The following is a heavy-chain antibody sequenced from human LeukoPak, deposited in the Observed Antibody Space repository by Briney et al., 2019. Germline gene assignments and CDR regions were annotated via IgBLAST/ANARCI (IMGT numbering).Heavy chain of an antibody. CDR1: GFLFSSYA. D-gene: IGHD3-3*01. V-gene: IGHV3-23*01. J-gene: IGHJ5*02. CDR3: AKVREWLANWFDP. Sequence: PGGPLTLSCAASGFLFSSYAMSWLRQAPGEGLEWVTAISGSGGSTYYAHSVKGLHPISRDNSKNTLYLQMNSLSAEDTAVYYCAKVREWLANWFDPWVQGSLVTVCS. CDR2: ISGSGGST.